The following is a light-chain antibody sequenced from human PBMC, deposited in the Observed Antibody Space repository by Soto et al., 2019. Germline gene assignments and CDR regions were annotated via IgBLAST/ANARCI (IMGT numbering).Light chain of an antibody. V-gene: IGKV1-27*01. CDR2: AAY. J-gene: IGKJ4*01. CDR3: QKYDNAPIT. CDR1: QAISTY. Sequence: DIQMTQAPSSLSASVGDRVTITCRARQAISTYLAWYQQKPGKVPKLLISAAYTLQSGVPPRFSGSGSGTDFTLTISSLQPEDVATYYCQKYDNAPITFGGGTKVEIK.